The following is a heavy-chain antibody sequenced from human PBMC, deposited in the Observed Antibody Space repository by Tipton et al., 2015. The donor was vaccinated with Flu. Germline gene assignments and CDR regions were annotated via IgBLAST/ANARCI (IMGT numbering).Heavy chain of an antibody. CDR1: GGSISSYY. CDR3: ARVTPPNYDYIWGSYGDAFDI. CDR2: IYTSGST. Sequence: TLSLTCTVSGGSISSYYWSWIRQPAGKGLEWIGRIYTSGSTNYNPSLTSRVTMSVDTSKNQFSLKLSSVTAADTAVYYCARVTPPNYDYIWGSYGDAFDIWGQGTMVTVSS. J-gene: IGHJ3*02. V-gene: IGHV4-4*07. D-gene: IGHD3-16*01.